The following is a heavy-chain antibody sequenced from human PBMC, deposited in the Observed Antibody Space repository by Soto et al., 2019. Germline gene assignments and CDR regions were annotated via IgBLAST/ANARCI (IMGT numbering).Heavy chain of an antibody. CDR1: GGSISIHY. CDR2: IYYRGST. D-gene: IGHD1-26*01. J-gene: IGHJ6*02. V-gene: IGHV4-59*11. Sequence: SETPSLTCTVSGGSISIHYWSWVRQAPGKGLEWIGHIYYRGSTTYNPSLRIRSTISVDTSNNQFSLKLNSVTTADTAVYYCARDGREASGMDVWGQGTKVTVSS. CDR3: ARDGREASGMDV.